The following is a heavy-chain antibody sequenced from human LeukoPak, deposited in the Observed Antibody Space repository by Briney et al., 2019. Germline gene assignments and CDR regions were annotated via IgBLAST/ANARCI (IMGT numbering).Heavy chain of an antibody. CDR3: AKAFTVTRVYNCLDP. V-gene: IGHV3-74*01. Sequence: GGSLRLSCAASGLTFSSHWMHWVRQAPGKGLVWVSRVNSDGSSTIYADSVKGRFTISRDNAKNTLYLQMNSLRAEDTAVYYCAKAFTVTRVYNCLDPWGQGTLVTVSS. J-gene: IGHJ5*02. CDR2: VNSDGSST. CDR1: GLTFSSHW. D-gene: IGHD4-17*01.